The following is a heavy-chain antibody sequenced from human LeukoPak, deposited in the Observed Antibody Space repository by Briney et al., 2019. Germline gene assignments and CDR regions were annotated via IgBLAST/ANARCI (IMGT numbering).Heavy chain of an antibody. CDR2: INPKSGAT. J-gene: IGHJ3*02. CDR1: GYTFTGYY. D-gene: IGHD4-17*01. CDR3: ARDSYGDYVDAFDI. V-gene: IGHV1-2*02. Sequence: ASVKVSCKASGYTFTGYYMHWVRQAPGQGLEWMGWINPKSGATNYAQKFQGRVTMTRDTSISTAYMELSRLRSDDTAVYYCARDSYGDYVDAFDIWGQGTMVTVSS.